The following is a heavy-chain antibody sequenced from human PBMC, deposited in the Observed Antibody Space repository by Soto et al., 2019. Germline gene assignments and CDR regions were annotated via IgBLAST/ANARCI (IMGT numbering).Heavy chain of an antibody. CDR2: ISYDGSNK. Sequence: GGSLRLSCTASGFTFSSYGVHWVRQAPGKGMEWVVVISYDGSNKQYADSVKGRFTISRDNSKNTLDLQMNCLRVEDTAVYYCAKDTYYYDRSGYYTYDYWGQGT. V-gene: IGHV3-30*18. CDR1: GFTFSSYG. CDR3: AKDTYYYDRSGYYTYDY. J-gene: IGHJ4*02. D-gene: IGHD3-22*01.